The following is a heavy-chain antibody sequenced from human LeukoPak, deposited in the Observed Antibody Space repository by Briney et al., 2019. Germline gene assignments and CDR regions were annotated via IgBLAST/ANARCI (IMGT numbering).Heavy chain of an antibody. CDR3: ARAVVGASSWQNKINFDY. D-gene: IGHD6-13*01. J-gene: IGHJ4*02. Sequence: SSETLSLTCTVSGGSISSTTWWGWVRQPPGKGLEWSGEIYHSGSTNYHPSLKSRVSISLDKSKNQFSLNLSSVTAADTAVSYCARAVVGASSWQNKINFDYWGQGTLVTVSS. V-gene: IGHV4-4*02. CDR1: GGSISSTTW. CDR2: IYHSGST.